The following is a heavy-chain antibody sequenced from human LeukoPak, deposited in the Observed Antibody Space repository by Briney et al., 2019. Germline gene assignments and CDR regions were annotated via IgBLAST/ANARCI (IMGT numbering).Heavy chain of an antibody. Sequence: PGGSLRLSCVVSGFGFSDSYMTWIRQTPGKGLEWLAYISGSVSDMYHADSVKGRFTISRDNAKNSLYLQMNSLRPDDTARYYCSTDPRLLIYWGHGTLVTVSS. D-gene: IGHD2-8*01. CDR2: ISGSVSDM. V-gene: IGHV3-11*01. J-gene: IGHJ4*01. CDR3: STDPRLLIY. CDR1: GFGFSDSY.